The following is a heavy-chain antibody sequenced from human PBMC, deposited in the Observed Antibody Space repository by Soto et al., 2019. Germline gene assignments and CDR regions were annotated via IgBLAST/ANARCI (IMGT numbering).Heavy chain of an antibody. J-gene: IGHJ4*02. Sequence: QVQLVQSGAEVKKPGASVKVSCKACGYTFPSYGISWVRQAPGQGLEWMGWISGYNGNTNYAQMLQGRVTMTTDTSTSTAYMELRSLRSDDTAVYYCARDDCSGGSCYRPLEYWGQGTLVTVSS. V-gene: IGHV1-18*01. CDR1: GYTFPSYG. CDR2: ISGYNGNT. D-gene: IGHD2-15*01. CDR3: ARDDCSGGSCYRPLEY.